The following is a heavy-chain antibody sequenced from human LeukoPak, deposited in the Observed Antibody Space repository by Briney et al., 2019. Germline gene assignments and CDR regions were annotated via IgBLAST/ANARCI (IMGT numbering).Heavy chain of an antibody. CDR2: INHSGST. V-gene: IGHV4-34*01. CDR1: GGSFSGYY. D-gene: IGHD6-13*01. Sequence: PSETLSLTCAVYGGSFSGYYWSWIRQPPGKGLEWIGEINHSGSTNYNPSLKSRVTISVDTSKNQFSLKLSSVTAADTAVYYCASLSLQLIPGVGYWGQGALVTVSS. CDR3: ASLSLQLIPGVGY. J-gene: IGHJ4*02.